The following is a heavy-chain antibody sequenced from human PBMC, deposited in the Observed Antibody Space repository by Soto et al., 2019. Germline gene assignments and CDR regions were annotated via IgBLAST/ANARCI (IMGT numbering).Heavy chain of an antibody. Sequence: PGGSLRLSCAASGFTFSSYAMSWVRQAPGKGLEWVSAISGSGGSTYYADSVKGRFTISRDNSKNTLYLQMNSLRAEDTAVYYCAKAYYDSSGYYCPFDYWGQGTLVTVSS. D-gene: IGHD3-22*01. V-gene: IGHV3-23*01. CDR1: GFTFSSYA. CDR2: ISGSGGST. J-gene: IGHJ4*02. CDR3: AKAYYDSSGYYCPFDY.